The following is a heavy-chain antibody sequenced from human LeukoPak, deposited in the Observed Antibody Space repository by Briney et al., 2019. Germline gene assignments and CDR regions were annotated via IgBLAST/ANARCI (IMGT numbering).Heavy chain of an antibody. J-gene: IGHJ4*02. CDR3: ARDPSGYSSGWYNYFDY. CDR1: GGTFSSYA. Sequence: SVKVSCKASGGTFSSYAISWVRQAPGQGLEWMGGIIPIFGTANYAQKFQGRVTITADESTSTAYMELNSLRAEDTAVYYCARDPSGYSSGWYNYFDYWGQGTLVTVSS. CDR2: IIPIFGTA. V-gene: IGHV1-69*13. D-gene: IGHD6-19*01.